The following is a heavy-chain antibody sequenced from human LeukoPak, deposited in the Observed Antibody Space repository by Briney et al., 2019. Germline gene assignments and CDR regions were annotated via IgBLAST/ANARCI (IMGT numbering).Heavy chain of an antibody. Sequence: GASVTVSCKASGYTFTDYYIRWVRQAPAQGLEWMGIINPAGGSTGYAQKFQGRVTMTRDTSTSTVYMELSSLRSEDTAVYYCARYNGDLTGGFDNWGQGTLVTVSS. V-gene: IGHV1-46*01. J-gene: IGHJ4*02. CDR1: GYTFTDYY. D-gene: IGHD4-17*01. CDR3: ARYNGDLTGGFDN. CDR2: INPAGGST.